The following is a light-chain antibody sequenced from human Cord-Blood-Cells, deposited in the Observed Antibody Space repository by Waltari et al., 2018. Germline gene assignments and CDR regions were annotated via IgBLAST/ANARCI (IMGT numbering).Light chain of an antibody. CDR3: QQYYSTPPT. J-gene: IGKJ4*01. CDR1: QSVLYSSNNKNY. V-gene: IGKV4-1*01. Sequence: VMPQSPDSLAVFLGERATINCKSSQSVLYSSNNKNYLAWYQQKPGQPPKLLIYWASTRESGVPDRFSGSGSGTDFTLTISSLQAEDVAVYYCQQYYSTPPTFGGGTKVEIK. CDR2: WAS.